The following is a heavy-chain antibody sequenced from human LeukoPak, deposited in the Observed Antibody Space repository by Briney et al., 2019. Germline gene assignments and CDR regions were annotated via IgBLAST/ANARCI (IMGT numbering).Heavy chain of an antibody. J-gene: IGHJ4*02. CDR2: ISGSGGST. D-gene: IGHD3-10*01. CDR3: AGPSSSGVGY. CDR1: GFTFSSYA. V-gene: IGHV3-23*01. Sequence: PGGSLRLSCAASGFTFSSYAMSWVRQAAGKGLGWVSAISGSGGSTYYADSVKGRFTISRDNSKTTLYAQMNSLRVEDTAVYYCAGPSSSGVGYWGQGTLVTVSS.